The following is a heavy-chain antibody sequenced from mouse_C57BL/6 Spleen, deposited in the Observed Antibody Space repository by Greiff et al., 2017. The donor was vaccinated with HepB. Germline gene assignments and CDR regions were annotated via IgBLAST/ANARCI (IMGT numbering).Heavy chain of an antibody. V-gene: IGHV1-18*01. Sequence: EVQLQQSGPELVKPGASVKIPCKASGYTFTDYNMHWVKQSPGQGLEWIGDINPNNGGTNYTPKFQGKATLTADKSASTAYMELRSLTSEDTAVYDWARDEGHCDGYFDDWGQGTTLTVSS. J-gene: IGHJ2*01. CDR1: GYTFTDYN. CDR3: ARDEGHCDGYFDD. CDR2: INPNNGGT. D-gene: IGHD1-2*01.